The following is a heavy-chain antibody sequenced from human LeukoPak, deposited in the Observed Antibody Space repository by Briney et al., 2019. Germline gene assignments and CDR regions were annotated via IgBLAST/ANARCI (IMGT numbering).Heavy chain of an antibody. J-gene: IGHJ3*02. CDR1: GFTFSIYW. CDR3: ARDEDWSGYYGAFDI. Sequence: PGGSLRLSCAASGFTFSIYWMHWVRQAPGKGLVWVSRINSDGSNTNYADSVKGRFTISRDNAKNTLYLQMNSLRAEDTAVYYCARDEDWSGYYGAFDIWGQGIMVTVSS. V-gene: IGHV3-74*01. CDR2: INSDGSNT. D-gene: IGHD3-3*01.